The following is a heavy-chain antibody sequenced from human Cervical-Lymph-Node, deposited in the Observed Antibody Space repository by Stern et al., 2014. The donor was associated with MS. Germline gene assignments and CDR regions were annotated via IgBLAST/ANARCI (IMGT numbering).Heavy chain of an antibody. CDR3: ASGTGSKRPTGNY. Sequence: VQLVESGAEVKKPGASVKVSCKASGYTFTSHYMHWVRQAPGQGLEWVGIINPSGDSASYAQKFQGRVTMTRDTSTSTVYMELSSLISEDTAVYYCASGTGSKRPTGNYWGQGTLVTVSS. V-gene: IGHV1-46*01. J-gene: IGHJ4*02. CDR2: INPSGDSA. D-gene: IGHD3/OR15-3a*01. CDR1: GYTFTSHY.